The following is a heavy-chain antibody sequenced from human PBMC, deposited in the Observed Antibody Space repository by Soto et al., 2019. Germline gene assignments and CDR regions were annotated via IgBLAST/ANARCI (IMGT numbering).Heavy chain of an antibody. D-gene: IGHD3-3*01. CDR2: ISAYSGKT. CDR1: GYTLTSYG. J-gene: IGHJ4*02. CDR3: ARDNSGYFWSGYSHYYFDY. V-gene: IGHV1-18*01. Sequence: QVQVVQSGAEVKKPGASVKVSCKTSGYTLTSYGISWVRQAPGQGLEWMGWISAYSGKTNYEQKFKGRLTMTTDTSTSTTYIDLRSLRSDDTALYYCARDNSGYFWSGYSHYYFDYWGEGTLVTVSS.